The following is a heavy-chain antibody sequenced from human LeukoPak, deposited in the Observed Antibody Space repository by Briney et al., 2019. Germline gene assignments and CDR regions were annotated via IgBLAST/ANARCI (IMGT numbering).Heavy chain of an antibody. Sequence: SETLSLTCTDSGGSISSHYWSWIRQPPGKGLEWIGYIYYSGSTNYNPSLKSRVTISVDTSKNQFSLKLSSVTAADTAVYYCARDPEYSSSFHQTSDAFDIWGQGTMVTVSS. V-gene: IGHV4-59*11. CDR3: ARDPEYSSSFHQTSDAFDI. J-gene: IGHJ3*02. D-gene: IGHD6-6*01. CDR2: IYYSGST. CDR1: GGSISSHY.